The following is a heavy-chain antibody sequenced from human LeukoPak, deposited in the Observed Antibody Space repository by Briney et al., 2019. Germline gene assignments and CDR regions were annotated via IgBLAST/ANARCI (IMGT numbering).Heavy chain of an antibody. J-gene: IGHJ4*02. CDR3: ATLYGDYVTSDY. CDR1: GYRFTAYY. D-gene: IGHD4-17*01. V-gene: IGHV1-2*02. Sequence: ASVTVSCKASGYRFTAYYMHWVRQAPGKGLEWMGWINPNSGGTHYAQKFLGRVTMTRDTSISTAYMELSRLTSDDTALYYCATLYGDYVTSDYWGQGTLVTVSS. CDR2: INPNSGGT.